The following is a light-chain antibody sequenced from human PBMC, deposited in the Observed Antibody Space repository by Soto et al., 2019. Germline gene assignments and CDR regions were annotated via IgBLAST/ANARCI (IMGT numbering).Light chain of an antibody. CDR2: SAS. J-gene: IGKJ1*01. V-gene: IGKV3-20*01. CDR3: QQYNTSPRT. CDR1: QSVSRTY. Sequence: EIVLTQSPGTLSLSPGERATLSCRASQSVSRTYFAWYQQKPGQAPRLLIYSASTRATGIPDRFSGSGSGTDFTLTISRLEPEDFAVYYCQQYNTSPRTFGQGTKV.